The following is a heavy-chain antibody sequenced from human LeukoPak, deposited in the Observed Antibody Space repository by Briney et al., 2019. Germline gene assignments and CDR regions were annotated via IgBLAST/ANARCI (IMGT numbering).Heavy chain of an antibody. D-gene: IGHD3-22*01. CDR1: GGSFSGYY. J-gene: IGHJ6*03. CDR3: ARGRQEISMILVVMTGVSYYLDV. V-gene: IGHV4-34*01. CDR2: INPSGST. Sequence: SETLSLTCAVYGGSFSGYYWTWIRQSPGKGLEWIGEINPSGSTYYNPSLKSRLTISRDTSKNHFSLRLSSVTAADTAVYYCARGRQEISMILVVMTGVSYYLDVWGKGTTITVS.